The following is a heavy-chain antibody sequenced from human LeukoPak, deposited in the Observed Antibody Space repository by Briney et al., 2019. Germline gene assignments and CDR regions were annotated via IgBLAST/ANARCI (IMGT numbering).Heavy chain of an antibody. V-gene: IGHV3-20*04. Sequence: GGSLRLSCAASGFIFDDYGMNWVRQAPGKGLEWVSGINWNGGSTGYADSVKGRFTISRDNAKNSLYLQMNSLRAEDTALYYCARAAHYGDYAFVKYYFDYWGQGTLVTVSA. J-gene: IGHJ4*02. D-gene: IGHD4-17*01. CDR3: ARAAHYGDYAFVKYYFDY. CDR2: INWNGGST. CDR1: GFIFDDYG.